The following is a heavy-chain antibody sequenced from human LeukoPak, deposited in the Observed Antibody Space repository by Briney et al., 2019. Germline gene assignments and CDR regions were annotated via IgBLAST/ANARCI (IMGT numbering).Heavy chain of an antibody. CDR3: ARDRRSVAAAGIIFDP. Sequence: ASVKVSCKASGYTFTGYYMHWVRQAPGQGLEWMGWINPNSGGTNYAQKFQGRVTMTRDTSISTAYMELSRLRSDDTAVYYCARDRRSVAAAGIIFDPWGQGTLVTVSS. CDR1: GYTFTGYY. D-gene: IGHD6-13*01. J-gene: IGHJ5*02. V-gene: IGHV1-2*02. CDR2: INPNSGGT.